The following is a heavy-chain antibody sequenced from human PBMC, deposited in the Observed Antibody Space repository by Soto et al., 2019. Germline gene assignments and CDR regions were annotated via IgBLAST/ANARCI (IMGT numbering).Heavy chain of an antibody. J-gene: IGHJ4*02. CDR3: AVGALYYYGSGSYYTYSDY. D-gene: IGHD3-10*01. Sequence: SVNVSCNASAGTFSSYASSWVRQAPGQGLEWMGGIIPIFGTANYAQKFQGRVTITADESTSTAYMELSSLRSEDTAVYYCAVGALYYYGSGSYYTYSDYWGQGTLVTVSS. CDR1: AGTFSSYA. CDR2: IIPIFGTA. V-gene: IGHV1-69*01.